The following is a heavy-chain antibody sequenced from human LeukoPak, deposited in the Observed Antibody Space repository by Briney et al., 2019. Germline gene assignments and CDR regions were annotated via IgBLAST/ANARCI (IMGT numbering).Heavy chain of an antibody. CDR1: GFTFSNAW. CDR3: TTDPTLAYCGGDCLGY. Sequence: GGSLRLSCAASGFTFSNAWMSWVRQAPGKGLEWVGRTKSKTDGGTTDYAAPVKGRFTISRDDSKNTLYLQMNSLKTEDTAVYFCTTDPTLAYCGGDCLGYWGQGTLVTVSS. D-gene: IGHD2-21*01. CDR2: TKSKTDGGTT. V-gene: IGHV3-15*01. J-gene: IGHJ4*02.